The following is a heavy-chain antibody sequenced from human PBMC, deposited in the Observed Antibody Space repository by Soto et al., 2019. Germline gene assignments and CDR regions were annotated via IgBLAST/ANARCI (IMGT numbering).Heavy chain of an antibody. CDR2: VVPILGIA. V-gene: IGHV1-69*02. CDR1: GGTFSRYT. D-gene: IGHD2-15*01. J-gene: IGHJ4*02. Sequence: SVKVSCKAPGGTFSRYTINWVRQAPGQGLEWMGRVVPILGIANYAQKFQGRVTITADKSTSTAYMELSSLRSEDTAVYYCARGWGYCSGGSCYALDYWGQGTLVTVSS. CDR3: ARGWGYCSGGSCYALDY.